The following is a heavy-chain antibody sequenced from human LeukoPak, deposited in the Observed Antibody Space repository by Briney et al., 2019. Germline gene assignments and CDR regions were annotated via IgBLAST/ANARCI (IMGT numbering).Heavy chain of an antibody. J-gene: IGHJ4*02. CDR1: GYTFTGYY. CDR3: ARVSSITMIDLLDY. D-gene: IGHD3-22*01. V-gene: IGHV1-2*02. Sequence: ASVTVSCKASGYTFTGYYMLWVRQAPGQGLEWMGWINTNSGGTNYAQKFQGRVTMTRDTSISTAYMELSRLRSDDTAVYYCARVSSITMIDLLDYWGQGTLVTVSS. CDR2: INTNSGGT.